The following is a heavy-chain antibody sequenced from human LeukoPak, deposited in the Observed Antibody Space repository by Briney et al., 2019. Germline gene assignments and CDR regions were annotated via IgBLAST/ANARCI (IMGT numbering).Heavy chain of an antibody. CDR1: GYTFTSYG. CDR2: ISAYNGNT. J-gene: IGHJ4*02. D-gene: IGHD2-15*01. CDR3: ARALSGVVVAATWGYFDY. V-gene: IGHV1-18*01. Sequence: ASVKVSCKASGYTFTSYGISWVRQAPGQGLEWMGWISAYNGNTNYAQKLQGRVTMTTDTSTSTAYMELRSLRSDDTAVYYCARALSGVVVAATWGYFDYWGQGTLVAVSS.